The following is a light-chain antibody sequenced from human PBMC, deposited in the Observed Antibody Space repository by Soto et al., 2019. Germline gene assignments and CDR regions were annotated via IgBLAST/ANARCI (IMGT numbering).Light chain of an antibody. CDR1: KLGDKY. Sequence: SYELTQPPSVSVSPGQTASITCSGDKLGDKYACWYQQKPGQSPVLVIYQDNKRPSGIPERFSGSNFGNTATLTISGTQAMDEADYYCQAWDSSTAKVVFGGGTKLTVL. CDR2: QDN. CDR3: QAWDSSTAKVV. J-gene: IGLJ2*01. V-gene: IGLV3-1*01.